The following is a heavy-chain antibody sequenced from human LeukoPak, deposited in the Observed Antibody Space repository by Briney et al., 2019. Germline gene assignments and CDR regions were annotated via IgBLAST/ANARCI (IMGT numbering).Heavy chain of an antibody. Sequence: GGSLRLSCAASGFTFDDYAMHWVRQAPGKGLEWVSGISWNSGSIGYADSVKGRFTISRDNAKNSLYLQMNSLRAEDMALYYCAKEGIAAAGHFDYWGQGTLVTVSS. CDR2: ISWNSGSI. CDR1: GFTFDDYA. J-gene: IGHJ4*02. CDR3: AKEGIAAAGHFDY. D-gene: IGHD6-13*01. V-gene: IGHV3-9*03.